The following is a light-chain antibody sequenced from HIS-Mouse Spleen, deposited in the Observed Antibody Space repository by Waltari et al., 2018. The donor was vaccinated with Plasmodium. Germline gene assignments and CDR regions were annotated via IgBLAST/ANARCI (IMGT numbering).Light chain of an antibody. J-gene: IGKJ1*01. CDR3: QQYNSYSWT. Sequence: IQIPQSPSSLPASVADRLNITCRTSQRSSGSLSWYQQKPGKAPKLLFYKASSFASGVPSRFSGSGSGTEFTLTISSLQPDDFATYYCQQYNSYSWTFGQGTKVEIK. CDR2: KAS. CDR1: QRSSGS. V-gene: IGKV1-5*03.